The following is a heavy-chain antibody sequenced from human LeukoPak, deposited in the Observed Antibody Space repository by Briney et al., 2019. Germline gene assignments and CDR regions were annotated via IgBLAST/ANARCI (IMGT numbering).Heavy chain of an antibody. D-gene: IGHD3-3*01. CDR1: GGSISSSSYY. V-gene: IGHV4-39*01. J-gene: IGHJ6*02. CDR3: ARHERILYYDFWSGSLD. CDR2: IYYSGST. Sequence: PSETLSLTCTVSGGSISSSSYYWGWIRQPPGKGLEWIGGIYYSGSTYYNPSLKSRVTISVDTSKNQFSPKLSSVTAADTAVYYCARHERILYYDFWSGSLDWGQGTTVTVSS.